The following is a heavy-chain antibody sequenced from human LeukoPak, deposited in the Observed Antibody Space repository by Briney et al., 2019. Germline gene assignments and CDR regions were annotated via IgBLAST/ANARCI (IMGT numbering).Heavy chain of an antibody. Sequence: SETLSLTCTVSGGSSSSSSYYWGWIRQPPGKGLEWIGSIYYTGSTYYNPSLKSRVTISVDTSKTQFSLKLTSVTAADTAVYYCARHETAGDTAMARFDYWGQGTLVTVSS. CDR2: IYYTGST. CDR3: ARHETAGDTAMARFDY. CDR1: GGSSSSSSYY. D-gene: IGHD5-18*01. V-gene: IGHV4-39*01. J-gene: IGHJ4*02.